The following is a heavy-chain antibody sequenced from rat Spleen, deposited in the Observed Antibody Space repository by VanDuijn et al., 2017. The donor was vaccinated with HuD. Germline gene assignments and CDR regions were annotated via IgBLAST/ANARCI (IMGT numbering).Heavy chain of an antibody. Sequence: QVQLKESGPGLVKPSLTLSLTCTVSGFSLTTYHVSWVRQPPGKSLVWMGTIWAGGGINYNSAVQSRLSISRDTSKSQVFLKMNSLQPEDTGTYYCARHDYSGDVDFEYWGQGVMVTVSS. CDR1: GFSLTTYH. CDR3: ARHDYSGDVDFEY. CDR2: IWAGGGI. V-gene: IGHV2-72*01. D-gene: IGHD1-1*01. J-gene: IGHJ2*01.